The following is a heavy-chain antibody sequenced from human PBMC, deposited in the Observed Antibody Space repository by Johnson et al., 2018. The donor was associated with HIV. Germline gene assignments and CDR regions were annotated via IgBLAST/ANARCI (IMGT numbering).Heavy chain of an antibody. V-gene: IGHV3-53*03. CDR3: SGGYGSGSGDAFDI. Sequence: VQLVESGGRLIQPRGSLRLSCTASDFTVSSNYMSWVRQAPGKGLEWVSVIYSGGSIYYADSVKGRFTISRDNAKNSLYLQMNSLRAEDTAVYYCSGGYGSGSGDAFDIWGQGTMVTVSS. J-gene: IGHJ3*02. CDR2: IYSGGSI. CDR1: DFTVSSNY. D-gene: IGHD3-10*01.